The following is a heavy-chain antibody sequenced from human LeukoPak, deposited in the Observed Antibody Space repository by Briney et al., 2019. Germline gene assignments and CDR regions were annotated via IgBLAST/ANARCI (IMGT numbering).Heavy chain of an antibody. CDR1: GYTFTGYY. Sequence: ASVKVSCKASGYTFTGYYMHWVRQAPGQGLEWMGWINPNNGGTNYAQKFQGGVTMTRDTSISTTYMELSRLRSDDTAVYYCARDSIYCGGDCYSEFVDYWGQGTLVTVSS. CDR3: ARDSIYCGGDCYSEFVDY. V-gene: IGHV1-2*02. CDR2: INPNNGGT. D-gene: IGHD2-21*02. J-gene: IGHJ4*02.